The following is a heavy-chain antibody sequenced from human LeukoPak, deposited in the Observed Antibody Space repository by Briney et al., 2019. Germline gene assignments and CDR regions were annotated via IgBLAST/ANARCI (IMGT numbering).Heavy chain of an antibody. J-gene: IGHJ5*02. CDR2: IYYSGST. CDR3: ARNYYDSSGYYAVDP. CDR1: GGSISSYY. Sequence: SETLSLTCTVSGGSISSYYWSWIRQPPGKGLEWIGYIYYSGSTNYNPSPKSRVTISVDTSKNQFSLKLSSVTAADTAVYYCARNYYDSSGYYAVDPWGQGTLVTVSS. D-gene: IGHD3-22*01. V-gene: IGHV4-59*01.